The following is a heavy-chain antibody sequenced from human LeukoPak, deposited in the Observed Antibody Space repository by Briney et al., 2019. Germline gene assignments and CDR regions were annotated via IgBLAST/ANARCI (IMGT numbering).Heavy chain of an antibody. D-gene: IGHD3-16*02. Sequence: SQTLSLTCAISGDSVSSDSAAWNWIGQSPSRGLEWLGRTYYRSKWYNDYAVSVKSRITTNPDTSKNQFSLQLNSVTPEDTAVYYCARAVHSFYFDYWGQETLVTVSS. CDR1: GDSVSSDSAA. J-gene: IGHJ4*02. CDR2: TYYRSKWYN. CDR3: ARAVHSFYFDY. V-gene: IGHV6-1*01.